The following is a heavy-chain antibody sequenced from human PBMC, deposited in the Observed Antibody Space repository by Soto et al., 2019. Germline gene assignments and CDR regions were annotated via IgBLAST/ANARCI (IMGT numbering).Heavy chain of an antibody. V-gene: IGHV4-59*01. CDR1: GDSISSYY. J-gene: IGHJ5*02. CDR3: ARGGLAARKGRWFDP. Sequence: SETLSLTCTVSGDSISSYYWGWIRQPPGKGLEWTGYIHYSGSTNYNPSLKSRVTISVDTPKNQFSLKVNSMTAADTAVYYCARGGLAARKGRWFDPWGQGTLVTVSS. CDR2: IHYSGST. D-gene: IGHD6-6*01.